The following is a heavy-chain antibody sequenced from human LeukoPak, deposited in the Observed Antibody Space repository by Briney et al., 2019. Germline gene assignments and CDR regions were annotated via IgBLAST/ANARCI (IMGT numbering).Heavy chain of an antibody. CDR1: GFTFSGSA. CDR2: IRSKANSYAT. J-gene: IGHJ6*02. Sequence: PGGSLRLSCAASGFTFSGSAMHWVRQASGKGLEWVGRIRSKANSYATAYAASVKGRFTISRDDSKNTAYLQMNSLKTEDTAVYYCTSPLGAENSHYYGMDVWGQGTTVTVSS. D-gene: IGHD3-16*01. CDR3: TSPLGAENSHYYGMDV. V-gene: IGHV3-73*01.